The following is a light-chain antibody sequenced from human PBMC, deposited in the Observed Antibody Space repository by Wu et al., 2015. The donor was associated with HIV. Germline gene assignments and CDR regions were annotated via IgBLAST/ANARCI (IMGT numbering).Light chain of an antibody. V-gene: IGKV3-11*01. Sequence: EIVLTQSPDTLYLSPGERATLSCRATQSVNTYLAWYQQKPGQAPRLLISDASNRATGIPARFSGSGSGTEFTLTISSLQSEDFAVYYCQQYNNWPLTFGGGTKVEIK. J-gene: IGKJ4*01. CDR3: QQYNNWPLT. CDR1: QSVNTY. CDR2: DAS.